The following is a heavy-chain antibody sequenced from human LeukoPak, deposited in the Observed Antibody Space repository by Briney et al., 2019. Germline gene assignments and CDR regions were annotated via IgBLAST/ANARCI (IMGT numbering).Heavy chain of an antibody. CDR1: GVTFSSYW. D-gene: IGHD4-17*01. J-gene: IGHJ4*02. V-gene: IGHV3-74*01. Sequence: GGSLRLSCAASGVTFSSYWMHWVRQAPGEGLLWVSRINSDGSSTSYADSVKGRFTISRDNAKNTLYLQMNSLRAEDTAVYYCARTHATAIHYDYWGQGTLVTVSS. CDR2: INSDGSST. CDR3: ARTHATAIHYDY.